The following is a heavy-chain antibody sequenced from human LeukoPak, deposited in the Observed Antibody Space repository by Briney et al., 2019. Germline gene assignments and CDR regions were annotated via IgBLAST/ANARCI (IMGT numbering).Heavy chain of an antibody. CDR1: GGSISSSSYY. D-gene: IGHD6-6*01. V-gene: IGHV4-39*01. J-gene: IGHJ5*02. Sequence: SETLSLTCTVSGGSISSSSYYWKWIRQPPGKGLEWIGSIYYSGSTYYNPSLKSRVTISIDTSKNQFSLKLTSMTAADTAVYYCARQRSSSSEFDPWGQGTLVTVSS. CDR2: IYYSGST. CDR3: ARQRSSSSEFDP.